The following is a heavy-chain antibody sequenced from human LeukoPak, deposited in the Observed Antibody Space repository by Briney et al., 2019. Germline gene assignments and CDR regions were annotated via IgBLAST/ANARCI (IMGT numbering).Heavy chain of an antibody. V-gene: IGHV3-74*01. CDR1: GFTFSRYW. CDR3: AGDSIAAAGDFDY. D-gene: IGHD6-13*01. CDR2: IDSDGSTT. J-gene: IGHJ4*02. Sequence: PGGSLRLSCAVSGFTFSRYWMHWVRQAPGKGLVWVSRIDSDGSTTAYADSVKGRFTISRDNAKNTLYLQMNSLRAEDTAVYYCAGDSIAAAGDFDYWGQGTLVTVSS.